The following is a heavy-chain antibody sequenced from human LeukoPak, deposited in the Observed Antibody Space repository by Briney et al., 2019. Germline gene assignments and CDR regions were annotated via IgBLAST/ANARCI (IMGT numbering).Heavy chain of an antibody. D-gene: IGHD3-16*02. V-gene: IGHV4-38-2*01. J-gene: IGHJ4*02. CDR3: ARLSMDY. Sequence: SETLSLTCAVSGYSISSGYYWGWIRQPPGKGLEWIGSIYHSGSTYYNPSLKSRVTISVDTSKNQFSLKLSSVTAADTAVYYCARLSMDYWGRGTLVTVSS. CDR2: IYHSGST. CDR1: GYSISSGYY.